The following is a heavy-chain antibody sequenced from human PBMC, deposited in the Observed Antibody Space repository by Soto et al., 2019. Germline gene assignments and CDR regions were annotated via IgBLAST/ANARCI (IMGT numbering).Heavy chain of an antibody. Sequence: SETLSLTCTVSGGSISSSSYYWGWIRQPPGKGLEWIGSIYYSGSTYYNPSLKSRVTISVDTSKNQFSLKLSSVTAADTAVYYCARQAHSLVPDDYWGQGTLVTVSS. CDR3: ARQAHSLVPDDY. CDR2: IYYSGST. D-gene: IGHD2-2*01. V-gene: IGHV4-39*01. CDR1: GGSISSSSYY. J-gene: IGHJ4*02.